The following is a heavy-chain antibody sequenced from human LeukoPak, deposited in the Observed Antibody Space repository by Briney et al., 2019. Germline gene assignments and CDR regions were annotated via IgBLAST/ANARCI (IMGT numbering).Heavy chain of an antibody. Sequence: ASVKVSCKASGYTFTSYGISWVRQAPGQGLEWMGWISAYNGNTNYARKLQGRVTMTTDTSTSTAYMELRSLRSDDTAVYYCARDRAPNYYGSGSYYSDYYYYMDVWGKGTTVTVSS. V-gene: IGHV1-18*01. J-gene: IGHJ6*03. D-gene: IGHD3-10*01. CDR2: ISAYNGNT. CDR1: GYTFTSYG. CDR3: ARDRAPNYYGSGSYYSDYYYYMDV.